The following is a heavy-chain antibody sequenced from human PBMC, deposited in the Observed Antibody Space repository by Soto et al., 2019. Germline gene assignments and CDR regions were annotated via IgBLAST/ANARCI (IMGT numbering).Heavy chain of an antibody. D-gene: IGHD5-12*01. Sequence: PWGSLRLSCAVSGFTFTSYAMSWVRQAPGKGLEWVSAISASGGSTYYADSVKGRFTISRDKSKNTLYLQMNSLTAEDTAVYYCAKRSTTVAPRYFDYWGQGTLVTVS. CDR3: AKRSTTVAPRYFDY. V-gene: IGHV3-23*01. CDR2: ISASGGST. J-gene: IGHJ4*02. CDR1: GFTFTSYA.